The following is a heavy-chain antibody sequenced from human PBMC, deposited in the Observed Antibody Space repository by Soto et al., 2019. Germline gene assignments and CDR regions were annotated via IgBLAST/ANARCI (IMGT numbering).Heavy chain of an antibody. CDR3: ASLPLAVVARVTGIF. J-gene: IGHJ4*02. CDR1: GDSISSGSYN. CDR2: IYSGGMT. D-gene: IGHD5-12*01. Sequence: PSETLSLTCTVSGDSISSGSYNWGRVRQPPGLGLEWIRSIYSGGMTHYNPSFNSRVAFSVDTSKSQFSLRLYSVTAADAADYSCASLPLAVVARVTGIFWGQGTLVTVSS. V-gene: IGHV4-39*01.